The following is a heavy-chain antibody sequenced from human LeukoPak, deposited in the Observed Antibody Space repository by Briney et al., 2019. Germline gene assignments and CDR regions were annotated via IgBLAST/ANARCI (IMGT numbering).Heavy chain of an antibody. CDR3: ARVLEMATVFP. J-gene: IGHJ5*02. V-gene: IGHV1-18*01. Sequence: VASVKVSCKASGYTCTSYGISWVRQAPGQGLEWMGWISAYNGNTNYAQKLQGRVAMTTDTSTSTAYMELRSLRSDDTAVYYCARVLEMATVFPWGQGTLVTVSS. D-gene: IGHD5-24*01. CDR2: ISAYNGNT. CDR1: GYTCTSYG.